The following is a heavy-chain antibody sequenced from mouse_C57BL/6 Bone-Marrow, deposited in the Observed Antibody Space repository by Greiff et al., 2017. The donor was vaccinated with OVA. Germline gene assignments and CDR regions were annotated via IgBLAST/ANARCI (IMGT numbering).Heavy chain of an antibody. Sequence: EVQLVESGGGLVKPGGSLKLSCAASGFTFSSYAMSWVRQTPEKRLEWVATISDGGSYTYYTDNVKGRFTISRDNAKNNLYLQMSHLTSEDTAMYYCAREGDYYGSSYLYYFDYWGQGTTLTVSS. D-gene: IGHD1-1*01. V-gene: IGHV5-4*01. CDR2: ISDGGSYT. CDR3: AREGDYYGSSYLYYFDY. J-gene: IGHJ2*01. CDR1: GFTFSSYA.